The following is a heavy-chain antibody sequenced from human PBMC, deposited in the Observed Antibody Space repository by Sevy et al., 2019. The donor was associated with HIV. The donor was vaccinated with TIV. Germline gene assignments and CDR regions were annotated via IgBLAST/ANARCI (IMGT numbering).Heavy chain of an antibody. CDR1: GFTFSSYW. J-gene: IGHJ4*02. V-gene: IGHV3-7*01. Sequence: GGYLRLSCAASGFTFSSYWMSWVRQAPGKGLEWVANIKQDGSEKYYVDSVKGRFTISRDNAKNSLYLQMNSLRAEDTAVYYCARYCSGGSCPGFDYWGQGTLVTVSS. D-gene: IGHD2-15*01. CDR2: IKQDGSEK. CDR3: ARYCSGGSCPGFDY.